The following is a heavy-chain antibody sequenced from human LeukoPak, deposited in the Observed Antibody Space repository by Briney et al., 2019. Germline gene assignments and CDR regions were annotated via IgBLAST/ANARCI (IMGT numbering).Heavy chain of an antibody. CDR3: ARVWSVLAAMSWFDP. V-gene: IGHV1-8*03. Sequence: ASVKVSCKASGYTFTSYDINWVRQATGQGLEWMGWMNPNSGNTGYAQKFQGRVTITRNTSISTAYMELSSLRSEDTAVYYCARVWSVLAAMSWFDPWGQGTLVTVSS. J-gene: IGHJ5*02. D-gene: IGHD2-2*01. CDR2: MNPNSGNT. CDR1: GYTFTSYD.